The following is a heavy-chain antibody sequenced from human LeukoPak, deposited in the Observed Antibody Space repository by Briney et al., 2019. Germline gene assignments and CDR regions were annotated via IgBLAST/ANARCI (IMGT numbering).Heavy chain of an antibody. CDR3: ARRITMVRGYWFDP. V-gene: IGHV4-4*09. J-gene: IGHJ5*02. CDR1: GGSISSYY. Sequence: PSETLSLTCTVSGGSISSYYWRWIRQPPGKGLEWIGYIYTSGSTNYNPSLKSRVTISVDTSKNQFSLKLSSVTAADTAVYYCARRITMVRGYWFDPWGQGTLVTVSS. D-gene: IGHD3-10*01. CDR2: IYTSGST.